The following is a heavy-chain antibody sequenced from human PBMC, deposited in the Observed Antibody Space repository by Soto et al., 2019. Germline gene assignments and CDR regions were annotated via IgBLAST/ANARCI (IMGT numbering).Heavy chain of an antibody. CDR3: ARECSYCSSSSCYHDAFDI. V-gene: IGHV1-8*02. CDR1: GYTFTSYD. CDR2: MNPNSGNT. D-gene: IGHD2-2*01. J-gene: IGHJ3*02. Sequence: ASVKVSCKASGYTFTSYDINWVRQATGQGLEWMGWMNPNSGNTGYAQKFQGSVTMTSNTSISTAYMELSSLRSEDTAVYYCARECSYCSSSSCYHDAFDIWGQGTMVTVSS.